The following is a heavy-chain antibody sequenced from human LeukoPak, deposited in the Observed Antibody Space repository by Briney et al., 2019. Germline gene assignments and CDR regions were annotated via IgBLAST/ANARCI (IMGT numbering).Heavy chain of an antibody. V-gene: IGHV3-74*01. CDR1: GFTFSSYW. CDR2: INSDGSST. Sequence: GGSLRLSCAASGFTFSSYWMHWVRQAPGKGLVWVSRINSDGSSTSYADSVKGRFTISRDNAKNTLYLQMNSLRAEDTAVYYCARVKYDFWSGEDYFDYWGRGTLVTVSS. D-gene: IGHD3-3*01. CDR3: ARVKYDFWSGEDYFDY. J-gene: IGHJ4*02.